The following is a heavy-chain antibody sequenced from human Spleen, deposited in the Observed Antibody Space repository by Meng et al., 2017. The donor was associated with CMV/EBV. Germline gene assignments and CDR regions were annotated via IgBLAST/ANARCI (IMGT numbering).Heavy chain of an antibody. Sequence: GESPKISCAASGFTFSSYWMSWVRQAPGKGLEWVANIKQDGSEKYYVDSVKGRFTISRDNAKNSLYLQMNSLRAEDTAVYYCARDSYYDFWSGYYEGADYWGQGTLVTVSS. CDR3: ARDSYYDFWSGYYEGADY. D-gene: IGHD3-3*01. J-gene: IGHJ4*02. CDR1: GFTFSSYW. CDR2: IKQDGSEK. V-gene: IGHV3-7*01.